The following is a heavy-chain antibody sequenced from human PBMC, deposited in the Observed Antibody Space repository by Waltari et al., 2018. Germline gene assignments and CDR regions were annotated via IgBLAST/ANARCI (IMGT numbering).Heavy chain of an antibody. V-gene: IGHV3-33*01. CDR1: GFTFSSYG. CDR2: LRYDGSNK. J-gene: IGHJ4*02. Sequence: QVQLVESGGGVVPPGRSLRPFCAASGFTFSSYGLHWVRKAPGKGLEWVAGLRYDGSNKYYADSVKGRFTISRDNSKNTLYLQMNSLRAEDTAVYYCARDNYGDYVMYYFDYWGQGTLVTVSS. CDR3: ARDNYGDYVMYYFDY. D-gene: IGHD4-17*01.